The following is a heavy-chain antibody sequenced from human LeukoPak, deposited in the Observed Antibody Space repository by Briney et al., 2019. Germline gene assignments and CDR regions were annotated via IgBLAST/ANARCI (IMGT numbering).Heavy chain of an antibody. CDR1: GVTFSSYG. V-gene: IGHV3-30*03. D-gene: IGHD6-6*01. CDR2: ISYGGSNK. Sequence: PGGSLRLSCAASGVTFSSYGMHWVRQAPGKGLEWVAVISYGGSNKYYADSVKGRFTISRDNSKNTLSLQLNSMRAEDTAVYYCARDRDIAARYYYGMDVWGQGTTVPVPS. J-gene: IGHJ6*02. CDR3: ARDRDIAARYYYGMDV.